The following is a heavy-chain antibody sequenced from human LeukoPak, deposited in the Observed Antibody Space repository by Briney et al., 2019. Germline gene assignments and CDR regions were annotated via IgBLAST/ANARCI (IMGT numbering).Heavy chain of an antibody. V-gene: IGHV3-23*01. CDR1: GFTFSSYA. Sequence: PGGSLRLSCAASGFTFSSYAMSWVRQAPGEGLEWVSAISGSGGSTYYADSVKGRFTISRDNSKNTLYLQMNSLRAEDTAVYYCARHTKPATHTVAGRSGDAFDIWGQGTMVTVSS. CDR2: ISGSGGST. CDR3: ARHTKPATHTVAGRSGDAFDI. J-gene: IGHJ3*02. D-gene: IGHD6-19*01.